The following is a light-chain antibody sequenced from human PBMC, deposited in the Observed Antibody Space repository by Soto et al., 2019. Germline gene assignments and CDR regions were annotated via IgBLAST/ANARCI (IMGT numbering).Light chain of an antibody. Sequence: DIQMTQSPSTLSASVGDRVTITCRASQSISSWLAWYQQKPGKAPKFLIHKASSLESGVPSRFSGSGSGTEFTLTISSLQTDDFSTYFCQQYNSPPWTFGQRTKVEIK. V-gene: IGKV1-5*03. CDR3: QQYNSPPWT. CDR1: QSISSW. CDR2: KAS. J-gene: IGKJ1*01.